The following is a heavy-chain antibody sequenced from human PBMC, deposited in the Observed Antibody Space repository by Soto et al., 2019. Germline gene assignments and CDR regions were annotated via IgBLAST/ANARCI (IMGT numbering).Heavy chain of an antibody. CDR2: IHSDGSST. Sequence: EVQLVESGGGLVRPGGSLRLSCAASGFTFSYYWMHWVRQAPGKGLVWVSRIHSDGSSTTYAGFVKGRFIISRDNARTTVDLQMNSVRAEDTAVYYCASGDRGAFDLWGQGTVVTVSS. D-gene: IGHD3-10*01. CDR3: ASGDRGAFDL. J-gene: IGHJ3*01. V-gene: IGHV3-74*01. CDR1: GFTFSYYW.